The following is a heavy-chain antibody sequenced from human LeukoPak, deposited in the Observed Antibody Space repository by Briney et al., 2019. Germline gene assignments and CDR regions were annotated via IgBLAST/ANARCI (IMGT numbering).Heavy chain of an antibody. Sequence: GGSLRLSCSASGFTFSTYWMSWVRQAPGKGLEWVANMKRDGSEIYYVDSVKGRFTISRDNSKNTLYLQMNSLRAEDTAIYYCARDTKNWGQGTLVTVSS. CDR1: GFTFSTYW. CDR3: ARDTKN. J-gene: IGHJ4*02. V-gene: IGHV3-7*03. CDR2: MKRDGSEI. D-gene: IGHD1-1*01.